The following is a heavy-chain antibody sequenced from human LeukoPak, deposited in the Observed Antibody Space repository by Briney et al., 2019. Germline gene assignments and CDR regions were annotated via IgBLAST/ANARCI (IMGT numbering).Heavy chain of an antibody. CDR2: IIPIFGTA. CDR1: GGTFSSYA. D-gene: IGHD5-12*01. J-gene: IGHJ4*02. V-gene: IGHV1-69*13. Sequence: ASVNVSCKASGGTFSSYAISWVRQAPGQGLEWMGGIIPIFGTANYAQKFQGRVTITADESTSTAYMELSSLRSEDTAVYYCVRDGNSGYVSRGPFDYWGQGTLVTVSS. CDR3: VRDGNSGYVSRGPFDY.